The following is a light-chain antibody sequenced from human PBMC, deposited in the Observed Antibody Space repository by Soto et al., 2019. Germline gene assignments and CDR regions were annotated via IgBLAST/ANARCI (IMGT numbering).Light chain of an antibody. J-gene: IGKJ4*01. CDR1: QSVSSS. CDR2: DAS. V-gene: IGKV3-15*01. CDR3: QQYNNWPPLP. Sequence: EIGMTQSPATLSVSPGDRAPLSCRASQSVSSSLAWYQQIPGQAPRLLIYDASTRATGIPARFGGSGSGTEVTLTISSLQSEDFAVYYCQQYNNWPPLPFGGGTKVELK.